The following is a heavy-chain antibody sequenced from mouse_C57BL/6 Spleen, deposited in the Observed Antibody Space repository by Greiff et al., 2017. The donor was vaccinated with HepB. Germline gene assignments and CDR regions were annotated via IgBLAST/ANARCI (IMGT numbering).Heavy chain of an antibody. Sequence: EVKLMESGGGLVKPGGSLKLSCAASGFTFSDYGMHWVRQAPEKGLEWVAYISSGSSTIYYADTVKGRFTISRDNAKNTLFLQMTSLRSEDTAMYYCARGGVYYGNYGADYWGQGTTLTVSS. CDR2: ISSGSSTI. CDR1: GFTFSDYG. D-gene: IGHD2-1*01. V-gene: IGHV5-17*01. J-gene: IGHJ2*01. CDR3: ARGGVYYGNYGADY.